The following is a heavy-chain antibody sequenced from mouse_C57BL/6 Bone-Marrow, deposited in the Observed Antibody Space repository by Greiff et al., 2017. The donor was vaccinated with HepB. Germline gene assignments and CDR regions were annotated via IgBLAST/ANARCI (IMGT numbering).Heavy chain of an antibody. J-gene: IGHJ2*01. CDR3: ARSLLRTFDY. Sequence: QVQLQQSGAELVKPGASVKLSCKASGYTFTSYWMHWVKQRPGQGLEWIGMIHPNSGSTNYNEKFKSKATLTVDKSSSTAYMQLSSLTSEDSAVYYCARSLLRTFDYWGQGTTLTVSS. CDR1: GYTFTSYW. CDR2: IHPNSGST. V-gene: IGHV1-64*01. D-gene: IGHD1-1*01.